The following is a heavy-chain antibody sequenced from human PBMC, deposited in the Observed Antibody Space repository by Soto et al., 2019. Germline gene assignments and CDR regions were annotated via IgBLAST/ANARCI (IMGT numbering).Heavy chain of an antibody. CDR1: GYTFTTFG. CDR3: ARGLTYGDFDY. V-gene: IGHV1-18*01. CDR2: LTAYGGKR. Sequence: GASVKVSCKTSGYTFTTFGINWVRQAPGQGLEWMGCLTAYGGKRNFAQKFQDRLTMTMDISTSTGYMELSGLRSDDTAVYFCARGLTYGDFDYWGRGTQVTVSS. D-gene: IGHD3-10*01. J-gene: IGHJ4*02.